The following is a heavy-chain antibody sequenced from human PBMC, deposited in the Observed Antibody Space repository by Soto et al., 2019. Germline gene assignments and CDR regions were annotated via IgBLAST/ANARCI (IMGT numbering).Heavy chain of an antibody. CDR3: ATDSRNVGIGYFDS. V-gene: IGHV3-53*01. CDR2: IVSGGST. CDR1: GFKVGSSY. Sequence: GGSLRLSCAASGFKVGSSYVTWVRQAPGEGLEWVSVIVSGGSTHYADSVTGRFTVSRDVSNNTVYLHMSSLRAEDTAVYFCATDSRNVGIGYFDSWGLGTLVTVSS. D-gene: IGHD1-26*01. J-gene: IGHJ4*02.